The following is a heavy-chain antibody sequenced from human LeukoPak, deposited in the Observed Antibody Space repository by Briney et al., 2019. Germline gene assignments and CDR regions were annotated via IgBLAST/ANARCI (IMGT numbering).Heavy chain of an antibody. V-gene: IGHV3-30*02. Sequence: GGSLGLSCEASGFTFRNYGMHWVRQAPGKGLEWVAIIWYDGSNKYYADSVKGRFTISRDNSKNMVYLQMNSLRAEDTAVYYCAKGGLAAAGINYWGQGTLVTVS. CDR3: AKGGLAAAGINY. D-gene: IGHD6-13*01. CDR2: IWYDGSNK. CDR1: GFTFRNYG. J-gene: IGHJ4*02.